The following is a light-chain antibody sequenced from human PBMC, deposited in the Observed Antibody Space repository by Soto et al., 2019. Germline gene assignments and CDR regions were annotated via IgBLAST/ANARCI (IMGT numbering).Light chain of an antibody. V-gene: IGKV1-12*01. CDR2: AAS. J-gene: IGKJ4*01. CDR3: QQANSFPRLT. Sequence: DIQMTQSPSSVSASVGVRVTITCRASQDITNWLAWYQQKPGKAPKLLIYAASTLQSGVPSRFSGSGSGTDFTLTISSLQPEDFATYYCQQANSFPRLTFGGGTKVDLK. CDR1: QDITNW.